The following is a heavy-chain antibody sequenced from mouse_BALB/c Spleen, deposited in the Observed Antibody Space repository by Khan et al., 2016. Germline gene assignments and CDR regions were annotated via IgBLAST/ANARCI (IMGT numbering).Heavy chain of an antibody. D-gene: IGHD1-1*02. J-gene: IGHJ1*01. CDR3: MGYGSYEYFDV. CDR1: GFTFSGFW. V-gene: IGHV11-2*02. CDR2: INSDGSAI. Sequence: EVQLLETGGDLVQPGGSRGLSCEGSGFTFSGFWMSWVRQTPGKTLEWIGDINSDGSAINYAPSIKDRSTIFRDNDKSTLYLQLSNVRSEDTATYFCMGYGSYEYFDVWGAGTTVTVSS.